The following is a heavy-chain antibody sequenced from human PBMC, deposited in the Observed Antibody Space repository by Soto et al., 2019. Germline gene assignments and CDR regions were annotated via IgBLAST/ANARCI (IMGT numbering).Heavy chain of an antibody. CDR2: INPNSGGT. Sequence: ASVKVSCKASRYTFTGYYMHWVLQAPGQGLEWMGWINPNSGGTNYAQKFQGRVTMTRDTSISTAYMELSRLRSDDTAVYYCARGPFTIFGVVIITPYYYYGMDVWGQGTTVTVSS. CDR1: RYTFTGYY. J-gene: IGHJ6*02. CDR3: ARGPFTIFGVVIITPYYYYGMDV. D-gene: IGHD3-3*01. V-gene: IGHV1-2*02.